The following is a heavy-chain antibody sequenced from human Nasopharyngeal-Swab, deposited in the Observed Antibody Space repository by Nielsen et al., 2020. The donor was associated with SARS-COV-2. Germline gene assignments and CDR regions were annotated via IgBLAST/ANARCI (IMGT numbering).Heavy chain of an antibody. J-gene: IGHJ4*02. CDR1: GVSISSGSYY. CDR2: IYTTGST. Sequence: SETLSLTCTVSGVSISSGSYYWIWIRQPAGKGLEWIGRIYTTGSTNYNPSLESRVAISVDTSKNQFSLKLTSVTAADTAVYYCARFSGYDAYWGQGTLVTASS. D-gene: IGHD5-12*01. V-gene: IGHV4-61*02. CDR3: ARFSGYDAY.